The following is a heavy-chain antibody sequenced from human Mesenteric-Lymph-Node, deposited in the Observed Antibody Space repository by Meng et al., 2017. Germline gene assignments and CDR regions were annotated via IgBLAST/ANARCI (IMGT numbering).Heavy chain of an antibody. CDR2: ISYDGSTK. D-gene: IGHD2-8*02. Sequence: QVQVVESGGGVVQSGWSLRLTCAASGFTFSDYAMPWVRQASGKGLEWVAIISYDGSTKYYADSLKGRFTISRDNSKNTLYVQMNSLRPEDTAVYYCARDVFGNLGPGLDYWGQGTLVTVSS. J-gene: IGHJ4*02. CDR3: ARDVFGNLGPGLDY. V-gene: IGHV3-30*04. CDR1: GFTFSDYA.